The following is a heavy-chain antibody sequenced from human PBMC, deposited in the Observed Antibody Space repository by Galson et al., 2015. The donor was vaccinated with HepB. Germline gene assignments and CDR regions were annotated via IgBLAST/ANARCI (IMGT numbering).Heavy chain of an antibody. D-gene: IGHD3-22*01. Sequence: SLRLSCAASGLTLSSYGMHWVRQAPGKGLEWVAFISYDGDNAYSADSVKGRFTISRDNYKNTLDLQMHSLRVEDTAVYYCAKGFLPTDYYYDTSGMHYWGQGTLVTVSS. V-gene: IGHV3-30*18. CDR3: AKGFLPTDYYYDTSGMHY. CDR2: ISYDGDNA. J-gene: IGHJ4*02. CDR1: GLTLSSYG.